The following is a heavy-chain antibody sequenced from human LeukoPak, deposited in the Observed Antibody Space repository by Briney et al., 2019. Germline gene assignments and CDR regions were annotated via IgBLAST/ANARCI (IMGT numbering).Heavy chain of an antibody. J-gene: IGHJ5*02. CDR1: GYTFTSFG. CDR3: ARDGTPYNWFDP. D-gene: IGHD1-7*01. CDR2: ISGHNTDA. Sequence: ASVKVSCKASGYTFTSFGISWVRQAPGQGLEWMGWISGHNTDAIYAQKFQDRVTVTTDASTSMAYMELRSLTSDDTVVYYCARDGTPYNWFDPWGQGTLVTVSS. V-gene: IGHV1-18*01.